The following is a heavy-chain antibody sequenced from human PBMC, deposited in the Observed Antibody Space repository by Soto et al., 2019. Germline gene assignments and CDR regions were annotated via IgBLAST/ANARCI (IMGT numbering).Heavy chain of an antibody. CDR1: GFTFSSYS. Sequence: GGSLRLSCAASGFTFSSYSMNWVRQAPGKGLEWVSYISSSSSTIYYADSVKGRFTISRDNSKNSLYLQMNSLRDEDTAVYYCAREGSYYDILTGVYYYYGMDVWGQGTTVTVS. CDR2: ISSSSSTI. V-gene: IGHV3-48*02. CDR3: AREGSYYDILTGVYYYYGMDV. D-gene: IGHD3-9*01. J-gene: IGHJ6*02.